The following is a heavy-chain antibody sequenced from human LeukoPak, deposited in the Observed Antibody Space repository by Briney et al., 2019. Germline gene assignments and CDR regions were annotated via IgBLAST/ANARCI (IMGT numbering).Heavy chain of an antibody. V-gene: IGHV1-2*02. D-gene: IGHD2-15*01. J-gene: IGHJ6*03. CDR2: INPNSGGT. Sequence: ASVKVSCKAPGYTFTSYYMHWVRQAPGQGLEWMGWINPNSGGTNYAQKFQGRVTMTRDTSISTAYMELSRLRSDDTAVYYCTRGVKSTDCSGGSCVYYYYMDVWGKGTTVTVSS. CDR3: TRGVKSTDCSGGSCVYYYYMDV. CDR1: GYTFTSYY.